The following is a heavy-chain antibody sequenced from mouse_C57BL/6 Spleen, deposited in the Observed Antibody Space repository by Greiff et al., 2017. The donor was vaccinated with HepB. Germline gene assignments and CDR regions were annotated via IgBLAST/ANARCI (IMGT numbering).Heavy chain of an antibody. CDR3: AREVYDYDEGAMDY. D-gene: IGHD2-4*01. V-gene: IGHV3-6*01. CDR1: GYSITSGYY. J-gene: IGHJ4*01. Sequence: EVKLVESGPGLVKPSQSLSLTCSVTGYSITSGYYWNWIRQFPGNKLEWMGYISYDGSNNYNPSLKNRISITRDTSKNQFFLKLNSVTTEDTATYYCAREVYDYDEGAMDYWGQGTSVTVSS. CDR2: ISYDGSN.